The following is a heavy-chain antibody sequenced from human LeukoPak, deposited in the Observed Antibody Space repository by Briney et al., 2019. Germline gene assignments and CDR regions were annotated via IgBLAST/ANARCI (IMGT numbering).Heavy chain of an antibody. CDR1: GFIFSKYW. Sequence: GGSLRLSCAASGFIFSKYWMSWVRQAPGKGLEWVANIKQDGSEKYSVDSVKGRFTISRGNAENSIYLQMNSLRAEDTAVYYCARERRHYYDNSSFTDYWGQGTLVTVSS. J-gene: IGHJ4*02. D-gene: IGHD3-22*01. CDR3: ARERRHYYDNSSFTDY. CDR2: IKQDGSEK. V-gene: IGHV3-7*05.